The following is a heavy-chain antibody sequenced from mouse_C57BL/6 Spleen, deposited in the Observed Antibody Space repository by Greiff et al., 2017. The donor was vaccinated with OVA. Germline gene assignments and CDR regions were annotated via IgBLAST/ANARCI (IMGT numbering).Heavy chain of an antibody. CDR1: GFNIKDYY. Sequence: EVKLVESGAELVKPGASVKLSCTASGFNIKDYYMHWVKQRTEQGLEWIGRIDPEDGETKYAPKFQGKATITADTSSNTAYLQLSSLTSEDTAVYYCALTAQAPGYFDVWGTGTTVTVSS. V-gene: IGHV14-2*01. D-gene: IGHD3-2*02. J-gene: IGHJ1*03. CDR2: IDPEDGET. CDR3: ALTAQAPGYFDV.